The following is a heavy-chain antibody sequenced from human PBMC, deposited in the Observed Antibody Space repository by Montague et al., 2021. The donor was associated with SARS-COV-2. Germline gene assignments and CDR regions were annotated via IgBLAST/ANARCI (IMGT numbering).Heavy chain of an antibody. V-gene: IGHV4-31*03. CDR1: GGSLSSGGYY. J-gene: IGHJ6*02. CDR3: ARDLGRTGYYYGLDV. CDR2: IYYSGST. Sequence: TLSLTCTVSGGSLSSGGYYWSWIRQLPGKGLEWLGYIYYSGSTYYNPSLKSRVFISADMSKNQFFLNLTSVTAADAAVYYCARDLGRTGYYYGLDVWGQGTTVTVSS. D-gene: IGHD3/OR15-3a*01.